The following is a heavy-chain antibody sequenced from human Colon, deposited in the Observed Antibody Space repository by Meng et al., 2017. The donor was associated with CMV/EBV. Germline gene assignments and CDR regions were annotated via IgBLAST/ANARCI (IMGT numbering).Heavy chain of an antibody. CDR3: ARDPYNFWSGAPF. CDR1: GDSISSSSFY. V-gene: IGHV4-39*07. D-gene: IGHD3-3*01. J-gene: IGHJ4*02. Sequence: ETLSLTCTVSGDSISSSSFYWGWFRQPPGKGLEWIGYIYYSGSTYYNPSLKSRLTISLDTSKNQLSLDLTSVTAADTAMYYCARDPYNFWSGAPFWGQGTLVTVSS. CDR2: IYYSGST.